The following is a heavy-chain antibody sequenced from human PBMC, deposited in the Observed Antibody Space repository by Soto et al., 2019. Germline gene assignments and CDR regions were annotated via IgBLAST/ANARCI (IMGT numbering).Heavy chain of an antibody. J-gene: IGHJ4*02. V-gene: IGHV1-2*02. CDR3: AREPATAKPEGVDF. D-gene: IGHD1-1*01. CDR1: GSTFSDYY. CDR2: INPNSGGT. Sequence: VKVSCKASGSTFSDYYIHWVRQAPGQGLEWMGWINPNSGGTKYAPKFQGGVTMTRDTSITTAYMELSRLRSGDTAVYYCAREPATAKPEGVDFWGQGTLVTVSS.